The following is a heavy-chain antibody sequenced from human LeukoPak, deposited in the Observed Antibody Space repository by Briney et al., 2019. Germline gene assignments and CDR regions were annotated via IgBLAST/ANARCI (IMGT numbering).Heavy chain of an antibody. J-gene: IGHJ4*02. D-gene: IGHD2-8*02. Sequence: GGSLRLSCVASGFGLSGSGMTWVRQAPGKGLEWISYISVSGGIIYYADSVRGRFTISRDNSKSTLSLHMNSLRAEDTAIYYCATYRQVLLPFESWGQGTLVTVSS. CDR3: ATYRQVLLPFES. CDR2: ISVSGGII. CDR1: GFGLSGSG. V-gene: IGHV3-48*01.